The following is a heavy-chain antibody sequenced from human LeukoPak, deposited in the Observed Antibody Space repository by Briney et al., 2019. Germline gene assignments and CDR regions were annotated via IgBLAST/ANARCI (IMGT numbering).Heavy chain of an antibody. J-gene: IGHJ3*02. CDR3: AKARDYGGNSDDAFDI. V-gene: IGHV3-23*01. D-gene: IGHD4-23*01. Sequence: GGSLRLSCAASGFTFSSYAMSWVRQAPGKGLEWVSAISGSGGSTYYADSVKGRFTISRDNSKNTLYLQMNSLRAEDTAVYYCAKARDYGGNSDDAFDIWGQGTMVTVSS. CDR2: ISGSGGST. CDR1: GFTFSSYA.